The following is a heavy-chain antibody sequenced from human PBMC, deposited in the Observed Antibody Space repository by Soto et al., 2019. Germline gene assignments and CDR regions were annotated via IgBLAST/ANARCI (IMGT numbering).Heavy chain of an antibody. D-gene: IGHD3-22*01. CDR1: GGSISSGDSY. CDR3: ATEDLFGYYHSSGYYYPTFDF. CDR2: ISYSGST. Sequence: SETLSLTCTVSGGSISSGDSYWSWIRQPPGKGLEWIAYISYSGSTYYNPSLKSRVTISVDTSKNQFSLNLSSVTAEDTAVYYCATEDLFGYYHSSGYYYPTFDFWGQGTLVTVSS. V-gene: IGHV4-30-4*01. J-gene: IGHJ4*02.